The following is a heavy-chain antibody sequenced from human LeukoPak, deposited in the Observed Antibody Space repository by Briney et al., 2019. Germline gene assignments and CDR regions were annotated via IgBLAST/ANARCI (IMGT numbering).Heavy chain of an antibody. Sequence: GASVKVSCTVSGYTLTELTMHWVRQAPGKGLEWMGGFDPEDGETIYAQKFQGRVTMTEDTSTDTAYMELSSLRSEDTAVYYCATNHRSSGWYFDYWGQGTLVTVSS. CDR2: FDPEDGET. D-gene: IGHD6-19*01. CDR3: ATNHRSSGWYFDY. J-gene: IGHJ4*02. CDR1: GYTLTELT. V-gene: IGHV1-24*01.